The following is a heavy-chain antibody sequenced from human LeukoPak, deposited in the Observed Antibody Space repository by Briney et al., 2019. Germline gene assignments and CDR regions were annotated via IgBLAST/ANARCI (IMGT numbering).Heavy chain of an antibody. CDR3: ARERSDFWSGHSYYYYMDV. J-gene: IGHJ6*03. CDR2: IYYSGST. D-gene: IGHD3-3*01. Sequence: SETLSLTCTVSGGSISSHSWSWIRQPPGKGLEWIGYIYYSGSTNYNPSLKSRVTISVDTSKNQFSLKLSSVTAADTAVYYCARERSDFWSGHSYYYYMDVWGKGTTVTVSS. V-gene: IGHV4-59*11. CDR1: GGSISSHS.